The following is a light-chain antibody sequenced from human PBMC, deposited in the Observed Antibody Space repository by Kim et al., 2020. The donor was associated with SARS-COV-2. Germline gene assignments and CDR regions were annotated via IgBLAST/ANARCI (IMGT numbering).Light chain of an antibody. CDR1: QSVTTTY. J-gene: IGKJ1*01. CDR3: QLYGNSRWT. V-gene: IGKV3-20*01. Sequence: SPGERATLSCRASQSVTTTYFAWYQQKPGQAPRLLIYGASSRATGIPDRFSGSGSGTDFTLTISRLEPEDFAVYYCQLYGNSRWTFGQGTKVDIK. CDR2: GAS.